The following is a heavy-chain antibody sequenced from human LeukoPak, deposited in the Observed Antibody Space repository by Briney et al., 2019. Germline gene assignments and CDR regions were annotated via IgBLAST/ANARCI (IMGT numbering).Heavy chain of an antibody. CDR2: INHSGST. V-gene: IGHV4-34*01. CDR3: ARAYGWLVPGIDY. J-gene: IGHJ4*02. Sequence: PSETLSRTCAVYGGSFSGYYWSWIRQPPGKGLEWIGEINHSGSTNYNPSLKSRVTISVDTSKNQFSLKLSSVTAADTAVYYCARAYGWLVPGIDYWGQGTLVTVSS. D-gene: IGHD6-19*01. CDR1: GGSFSGYY.